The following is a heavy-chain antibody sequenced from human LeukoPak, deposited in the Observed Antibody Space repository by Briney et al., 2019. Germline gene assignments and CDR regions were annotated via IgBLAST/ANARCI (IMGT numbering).Heavy chain of an antibody. CDR1: GFTFSSYA. J-gene: IGHJ3*02. Sequence: PGGSLRLSCAASGFTFSSYAMSWVRQAPGKGLEWVAFIRFDGSDKFYADSVKGRFTISRDNSKNTLYLQMNSLRPEDTAVYYCAKPRFLAHDAFDIWGQGTMVTVSS. CDR3: AKPRFLAHDAFDI. D-gene: IGHD3-3*01. V-gene: IGHV3-30*02. CDR2: IRFDGSDK.